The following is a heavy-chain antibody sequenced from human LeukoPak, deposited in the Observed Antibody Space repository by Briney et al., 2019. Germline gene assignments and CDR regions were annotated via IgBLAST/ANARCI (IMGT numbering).Heavy chain of an antibody. J-gene: IGHJ4*02. D-gene: IGHD2-15*01. CDR1: GFGFSYYW. V-gene: IGHV3-74*01. CDR3: ARDGDWGGYSRPDQ. CDR2: IKGDGTTT. Sequence: GGSLRLSCVTSGFGFSYYWMHWFRQVPGKGLVWVSRIKGDGTTTRNADSVKGRFTISRDNAKNTLFLQMNSLRAEDTAVYYCARDGDWGGYSRPDQWGQGTLVTVSS.